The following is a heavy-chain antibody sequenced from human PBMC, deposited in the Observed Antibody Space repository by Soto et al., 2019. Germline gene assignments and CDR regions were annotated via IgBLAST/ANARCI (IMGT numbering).Heavy chain of an antibody. V-gene: IGHV4-59*01. Sequence: PSETLSLTCTVSGGSISSYYWSWIRQPPGKGLKWIGYIYYSGSTNYNPSLKSRVTISVDTSKNQFSLKLSSVTAADTAVYYCARDPRRYYYDSSGYYGFDYWGQGTLVTVSS. CDR1: GGSISSYY. CDR2: IYYSGST. J-gene: IGHJ4*02. D-gene: IGHD3-22*01. CDR3: ARDPRRYYYDSSGYYGFDY.